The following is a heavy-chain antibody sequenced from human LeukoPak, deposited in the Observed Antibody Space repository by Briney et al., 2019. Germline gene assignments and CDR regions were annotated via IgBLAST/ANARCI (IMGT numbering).Heavy chain of an antibody. CDR3: ARLGYSVSWTDC. CDR1: GGSISSTSHY. J-gene: IGHJ4*02. D-gene: IGHD6-13*01. V-gene: IGHV4-39*01. CDR2: VYYSGST. Sequence: LETLSLTCTVSGGSISSTSHYWGWIRQPPGKGLEWIGSVYYSGSTYYNPSLKSRVTISVDTSKNQFSLRLSSVTATDMAVYFCARLGYSVSWTDCWGQGILVTVSS.